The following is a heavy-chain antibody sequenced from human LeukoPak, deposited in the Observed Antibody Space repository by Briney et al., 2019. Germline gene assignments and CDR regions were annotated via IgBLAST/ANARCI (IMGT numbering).Heavy chain of an antibody. J-gene: IGHJ5*02. CDR2: IYSSGST. D-gene: IGHD2-15*01. Sequence: SETLSLTCSVSGGSISSYYWSWIRQPAGKRLEWIGRIYSSGSTNHNPSLKSRVTMSVDTSKNQFSLKLNSVTAADTAVYYCARDPSHSRGFFDNWGQGILVTVSS. CDR3: ARDPSHSRGFFDN. CDR1: GGSISSYY. V-gene: IGHV4-4*07.